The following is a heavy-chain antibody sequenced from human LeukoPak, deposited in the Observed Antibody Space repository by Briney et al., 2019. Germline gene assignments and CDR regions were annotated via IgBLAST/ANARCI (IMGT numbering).Heavy chain of an antibody. D-gene: IGHD2-2*01. CDR2: IYTSGST. Sequence: SETLSLTCTVSGGSISSYYWSWIRQPAAKGLEWIGRIYTSGSTNYNPSLKSRVTISVDTSKNQFSLKLSSVTAADTAVYYCARVSCSSTSCYGDVAFDIGRQGTMVTVSS. V-gene: IGHV4-4*07. J-gene: IGHJ3*02. CDR1: GGSISSYY. CDR3: ARVSCSSTSCYGDVAFDI.